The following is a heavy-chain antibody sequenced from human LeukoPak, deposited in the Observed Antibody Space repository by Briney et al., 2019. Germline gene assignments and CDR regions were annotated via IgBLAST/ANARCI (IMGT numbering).Heavy chain of an antibody. Sequence: SETQSLTCTVSGGSIGSGSYYWSWIRQPAGKGLEWIGRIYTSGSTNYNPSLKSRVTISVDTSKNQFSLKLSSVTAADTAVYYCARGEQQPDWFDPWGQGTLVTVSS. CDR1: GGSIGSGSYY. CDR3: ARGEQQPDWFDP. J-gene: IGHJ5*02. CDR2: IYTSGST. V-gene: IGHV4-61*02. D-gene: IGHD6-13*01.